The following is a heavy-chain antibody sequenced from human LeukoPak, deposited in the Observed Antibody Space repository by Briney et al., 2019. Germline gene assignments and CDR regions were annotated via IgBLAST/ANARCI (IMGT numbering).Heavy chain of an antibody. Sequence: GGSLSFSCAASGFIFSSYTMSWLRQAPGKVLEWVIIISGSGGSTYYAASVKGRFTISRNTPKTTLYLQMNSLRAEHTAVYYCAKVQGYGSGGSCYYYCMDVGGKGTAVTVSS. CDR3: AKVQGYGSGGSCYYYCMDV. V-gene: IGHV3-23*01. J-gene: IGHJ6*03. CDR2: ISGSGGST. D-gene: IGHD2-15*01. CDR1: GFIFSSYT.